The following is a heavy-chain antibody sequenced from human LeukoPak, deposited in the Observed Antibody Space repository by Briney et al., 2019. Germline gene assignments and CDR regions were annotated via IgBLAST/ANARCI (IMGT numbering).Heavy chain of an antibody. J-gene: IGHJ4*02. Sequence: GGSLRLSCAASGFTFSSYAMSWVRQAPGKGLEWVSAISSSGGSTYYADSVKGRFTISRDNSKNTLYLQMNSLRAEDTAVYYCAKDFWSGTLFDYWGQGTLVTVSS. D-gene: IGHD3-3*01. V-gene: IGHV3-23*01. CDR3: AKDFWSGTLFDY. CDR2: ISSSGGST. CDR1: GFTFSSYA.